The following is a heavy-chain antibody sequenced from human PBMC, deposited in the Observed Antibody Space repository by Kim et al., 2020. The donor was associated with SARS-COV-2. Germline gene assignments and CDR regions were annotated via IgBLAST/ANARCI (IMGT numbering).Heavy chain of an antibody. J-gene: IGHJ4*02. CDR3: TIMITFGGVIVIGY. V-gene: IGHV3-73*01. Sequence: AASVKGRFTISRDDSKNTAYLQMNSLKTEDTAVYYCTIMITFGGVIVIGYWGQGTLVTVSS. D-gene: IGHD3-16*02.